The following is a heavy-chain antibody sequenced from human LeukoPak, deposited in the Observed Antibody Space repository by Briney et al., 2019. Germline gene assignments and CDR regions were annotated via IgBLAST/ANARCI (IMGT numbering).Heavy chain of an antibody. D-gene: IGHD1-26*01. V-gene: IGHV4-30-2*01. CDR2: IYHSGST. J-gene: IGHJ5*02. Sequence: TPSETLSLTCAVSGGSISSGGYSWGGLRQPPGKGLEWIGYIYHSGSTYYNPSLKSRVTISVDRSKNQFSLKLSSVTAADTAVYYCARDNGGYSGSYYDPRDNWFDPWGQGTLVTVSS. CDR1: GGSISSGGYS. CDR3: ARDNGGYSGSYYDPRDNWFDP.